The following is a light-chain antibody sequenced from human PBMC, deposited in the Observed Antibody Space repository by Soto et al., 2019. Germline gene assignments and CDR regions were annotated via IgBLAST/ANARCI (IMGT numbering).Light chain of an antibody. Sequence: IMLKHSPATLSLSQEERATLSCSASQSVSSYLAWYQQKPGQAPRLLIYDASNRATGIPARFSGSGSGTDFTLTISSLEPEDFAVYYCQQRSNWPPPITFGQGTRLENK. CDR2: DAS. CDR3: QQRSNWPPPIT. J-gene: IGKJ5*01. CDR1: QSVSSY. V-gene: IGKV3-11*01.